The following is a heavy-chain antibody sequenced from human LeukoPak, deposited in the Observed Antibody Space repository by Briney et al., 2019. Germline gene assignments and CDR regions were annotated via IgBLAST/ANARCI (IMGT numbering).Heavy chain of an antibody. D-gene: IGHD4-11*01. J-gene: IGHJ6*03. CDR3: ARDYMTTEYYYYMDV. CDR1: GGSISSYY. CDR2: IYTSGST. V-gene: IGHV4-4*07. Sequence: SETLSLTCTVSGGSISSYYWSWIRQPAGKGLEWIGRIYTSGSTNYNPSLKSRVTMSVDTSKNQFSLKPSSVTAADTAVYYCARDYMTTEYYYYMDVWGKGTTVTVSS.